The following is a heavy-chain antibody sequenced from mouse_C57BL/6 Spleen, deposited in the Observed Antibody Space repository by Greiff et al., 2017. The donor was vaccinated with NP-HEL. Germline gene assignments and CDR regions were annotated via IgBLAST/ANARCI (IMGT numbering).Heavy chain of an antibody. CDR2: IRSKSSNYAT. D-gene: IGHD1-1*01. CDR1: GFTFNTYA. Sequence: EVQLVESGGGLVQPKGSLKLSCAASGFTFNTYAMHWVRQAPGKGLEWVARIRSKSSNYATYYADSVKDRFTISRDDSQSMLYLQMNNLKTEDTARYCRVSGLVATPVAYWGQGTLVTGSA. V-gene: IGHV10-3*01. CDR3: VSGLVATPVAY. J-gene: IGHJ3*01.